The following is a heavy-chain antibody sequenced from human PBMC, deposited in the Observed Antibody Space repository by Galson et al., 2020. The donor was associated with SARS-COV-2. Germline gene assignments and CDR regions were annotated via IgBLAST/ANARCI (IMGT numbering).Heavy chain of an antibody. D-gene: IGHD3-9*01. CDR2: IYTSGST. CDR3: ARDSYDILTGYYGIAFDI. J-gene: IGHJ3*02. Sequence: ASETLSLTCTVSGGSISSYYWSWIRQPAGKGLEWIGRIYTSGSTNYNPSLKSRVTMSVDTSKNQFSLKLSSVTAADTAVYYCARDSYDILTGYYGIAFDIWGQGTMVTVSS. V-gene: IGHV4-4*07. CDR1: GGSISSYY.